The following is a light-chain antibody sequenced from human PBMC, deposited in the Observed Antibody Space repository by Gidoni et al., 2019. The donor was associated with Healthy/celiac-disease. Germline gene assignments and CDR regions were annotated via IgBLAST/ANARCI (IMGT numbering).Light chain of an antibody. V-gene: IGKV1-39*01. J-gene: IGKJ5*01. CDR2: AAS. Sequence: DIQMTKSPSSLSASVGDRVTITCRASQSISSYLNWYQQKPGKAPKLLIYAASSLQSGVPSRFSGSGSGTDFTLTISSLQPEDFATYYCQQRYSTPPITFGHGTRLEIK. CDR1: QSISSY. CDR3: QQRYSTPPIT.